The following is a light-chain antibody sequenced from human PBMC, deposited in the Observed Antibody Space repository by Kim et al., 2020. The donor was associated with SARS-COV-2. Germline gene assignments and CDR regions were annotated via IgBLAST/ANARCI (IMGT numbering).Light chain of an antibody. V-gene: IGKV3-15*01. CDR1: QTISRN. J-gene: IGKJ1*01. CDR3: QHYNNWPPWT. Sequence: EIVMTQSPATLSVSPGERATLSCRASQTISRNLAWYQQKPGQPPSLLIYGASTRATGVQARFSGSGSETEFTLTISSLQSEDFAIYYCQHYNNWPPWTFGQGTKVDIK. CDR2: GAS.